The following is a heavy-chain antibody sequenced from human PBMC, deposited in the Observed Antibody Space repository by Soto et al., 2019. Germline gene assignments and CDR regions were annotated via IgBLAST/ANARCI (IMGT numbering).Heavy chain of an antibody. V-gene: IGHV3-7*01. CDR1: GFTFSSYW. Sequence: QPGGSLRLSCTASGFTFSSYWMSWVRQAPGKGLEWVANIKHDGSEKNYVDSVKGRFTISTDNAKNSVFLQMNSLRAEDTAVYYCARQGGRRTYYYYYGMDVWGQGTTVTVSS. D-gene: IGHD3-16*01. J-gene: IGHJ6*02. CDR2: IKHDGSEK. CDR3: ARQGGRRTYYYYYGMDV.